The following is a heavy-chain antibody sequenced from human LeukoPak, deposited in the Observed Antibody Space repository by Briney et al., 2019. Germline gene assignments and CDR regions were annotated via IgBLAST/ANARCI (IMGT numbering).Heavy chain of an antibody. Sequence: SETLSLTCTVSGGSISSYYWSWIRQPAGKGLEWIGRIYTSGSTNYNPSLKSRVTMSVDTSKNQFSLKLSSVTAADTAVYYCARDRGGGSWSYYYYYMDVWGKGTTVTVSS. CDR3: ARDRGGGSWSYYYYYMDV. D-gene: IGHD2-15*01. V-gene: IGHV4-4*07. CDR2: IYTSGST. CDR1: GGSISSYY. J-gene: IGHJ6*03.